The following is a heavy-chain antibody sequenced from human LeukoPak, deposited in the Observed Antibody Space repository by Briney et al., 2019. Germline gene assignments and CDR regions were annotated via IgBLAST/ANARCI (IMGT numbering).Heavy chain of an antibody. D-gene: IGHD4-17*01. V-gene: IGHV3-21*01. Sequence: SGGSLRLSCAASGFTFSSYEMNWVRQAPGKGLEWVSYISSSSDYIYYGDSVKGRFTISRDNAKNSLYLQMNSLRADDTAVYYCARGSYGDYPGYWGQGTLVTVSS. CDR1: GFTFSSYE. CDR2: ISSSSDYI. CDR3: ARGSYGDYPGY. J-gene: IGHJ4*02.